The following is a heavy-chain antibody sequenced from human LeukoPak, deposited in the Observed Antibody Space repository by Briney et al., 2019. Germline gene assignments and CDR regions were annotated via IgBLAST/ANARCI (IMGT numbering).Heavy chain of an antibody. CDR2: INGSSSDT. J-gene: IGHJ5*02. Sequence: PGGSLRLSCAAPGFTFSDYYMTSIRQAPGRGLGWSSYINGSSSDTKYAGSVKGRFTISRDNAKNSVYLLMNSLRAEDTAVYYCARRGTTYCTVDSCHPNWFDPWGQGTLVTVSS. CDR1: GFTFSDYY. V-gene: IGHV3-11*03. CDR3: ARRGTTYCTVDSCHPNWFDP. D-gene: IGHD2-15*01.